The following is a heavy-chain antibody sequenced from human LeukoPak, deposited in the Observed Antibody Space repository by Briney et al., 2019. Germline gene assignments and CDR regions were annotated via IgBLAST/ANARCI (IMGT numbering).Heavy chain of an antibody. CDR1: GFTFSSYG. CDR2: ISYDGSNK. V-gene: IGHV3-30*03. J-gene: IGHJ4*02. Sequence: GGSLRLSCAASGFTFSSYGIHWVRQAPGKGLEWLAVISYDGSNKYYADSVKGRFTISRDNSKSTLYLQMNSLRTEDTAVYYCARDRDKFWSGSQVWGQGTLVTVSS. CDR3: ARDRDKFWSGSQV. D-gene: IGHD3-3*01.